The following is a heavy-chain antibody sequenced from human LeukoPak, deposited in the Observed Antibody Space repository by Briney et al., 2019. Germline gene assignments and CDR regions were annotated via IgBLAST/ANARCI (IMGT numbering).Heavy chain of an antibody. J-gene: IGHJ5*02. CDR1: GFSFSSSS. CDR3: ARVRPQLWFGEVRFDP. V-gene: IGHV3-21*01. Sequence: GGSLRLSCAPSGFSFSSSSMNWVRQAPGKGLEWVSSISSSSSYIYYADSVKGRFTISRDNAKNSLYLQMNSLRAEDTAVYYCARVRPQLWFGEVRFDPWGQGTLVTVSS. D-gene: IGHD3-10*01. CDR2: ISSSSSYI.